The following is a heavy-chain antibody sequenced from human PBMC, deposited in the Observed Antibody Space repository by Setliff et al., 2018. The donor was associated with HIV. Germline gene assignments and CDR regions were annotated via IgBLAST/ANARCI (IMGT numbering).Heavy chain of an antibody. CDR2: ISYRGTT. J-gene: IGHJ2*01. Sequence: SEPLSLTCTVSGGSISSNYWSWIRQPPGKGLEWIGYISYRGTTNYNPSLKSRVTILVDTSKKQFSLNLTSVTAADTAVYYCARVPIVVITNWYFDLWGRGALVTVSS. V-gene: IGHV4-59*01. CDR1: GGSISSNY. CDR3: ARVPIVVITNWYFDL. D-gene: IGHD3-22*01.